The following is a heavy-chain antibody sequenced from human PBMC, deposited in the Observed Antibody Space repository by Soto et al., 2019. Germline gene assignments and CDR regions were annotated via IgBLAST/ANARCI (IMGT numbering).Heavy chain of an antibody. J-gene: IGHJ4*02. D-gene: IGHD1-20*01. V-gene: IGHV4-31*03. CDR2: IYYSGST. CDR3: ARVGGITGTTSVGT. CDR1: GGSISSGGYY. Sequence: QVQLQESGPGLVKPSQTLSLTCTVSGGSISSGGYYWSWIRQHPGKGLEWIRYIYYSGSTYYNPSLKSRVTISVDTSKNQSSLKLSSVTAADTAVYYCARVGGITGTTSVGTWGQGTLGTVSS.